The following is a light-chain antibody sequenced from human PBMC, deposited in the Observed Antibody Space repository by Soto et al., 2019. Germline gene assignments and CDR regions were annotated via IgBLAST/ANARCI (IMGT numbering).Light chain of an antibody. V-gene: IGKV3-20*01. J-gene: IGKJ2*01. CDR3: QQYGSSPPYT. CDR2: GTS. CDR1: QTVTSAY. Sequence: EIVLTQSPGTLSLSPGDRATLSCRASQTVTSAYLAWYQQIPGQAPRLLIYGTSSRATGTPDRFSGSGSGTDFTLTISRLEPEDFAVYYGQQYGSSPPYTFGQGTTREIK.